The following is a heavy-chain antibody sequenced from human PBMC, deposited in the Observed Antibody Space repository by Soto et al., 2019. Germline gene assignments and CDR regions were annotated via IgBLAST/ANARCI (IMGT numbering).Heavy chain of an antibody. V-gene: IGHV3-48*01. Sequence: EVQLVESGGGLVQPGGSLRLSCAASGFTFSSYSMNWVRQAPGKGLEWVSYISSSSSTIYYADSVKGRFTISRDNAKNSLYLQMNSLRAEDTAVYYCARDAYSNELTDIDYWGQGTLVTVSS. CDR3: ARDAYSNELTDIDY. CDR1: GFTFSSYS. J-gene: IGHJ4*02. D-gene: IGHD4-4*01. CDR2: ISSSSSTI.